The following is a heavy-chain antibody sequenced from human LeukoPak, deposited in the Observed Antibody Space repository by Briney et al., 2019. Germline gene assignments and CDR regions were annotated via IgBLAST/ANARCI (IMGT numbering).Heavy chain of an antibody. Sequence: SQTLSLTCTVSGGSISSGSYYWSWIRQPAGKGLEWIGRIYTSGSTNYNPSLKSRVTISVDTSKNQFSLKLSSVTAADTAVYYCARGGRNGYLSFDYWGQGTLVTVSS. CDR3: ARGGRNGYLSFDY. D-gene: IGHD5-24*01. CDR1: GGSISSGSYY. V-gene: IGHV4-61*02. CDR2: IYTSGST. J-gene: IGHJ4*02.